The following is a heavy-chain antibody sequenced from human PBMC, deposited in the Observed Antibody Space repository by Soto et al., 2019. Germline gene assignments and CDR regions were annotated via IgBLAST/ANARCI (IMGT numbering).Heavy chain of an antibody. CDR1: GFTFSGYA. V-gene: IGHV3-21*01. J-gene: IGHJ6*02. CDR2: ITGLSTYI. CDR3: ARVRGVAVAGYYYYYYGMDV. Sequence: GGSLRLSCAASGFTFSGYAMSWVRQAPGKGLECVSVITGLSTYIFYADSVKGRFTVSRDNAKNSLYLEMNSLRAEDTAVYYCARVRGVAVAGYYYYYYGMDVWGQGTTVTVSS. D-gene: IGHD6-19*01.